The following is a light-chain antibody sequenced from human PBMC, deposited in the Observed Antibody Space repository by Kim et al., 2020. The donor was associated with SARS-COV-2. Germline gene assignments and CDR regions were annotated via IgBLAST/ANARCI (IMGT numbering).Light chain of an antibody. V-gene: IGKV3-15*01. CDR1: QTINNK. Sequence: SPGERATLSCRASQTINNKLVWYQQKPGQAPRLLIYAATARATGVPARFIGSGSGTDFTLTISSLQSEDFAVYYCQQSSDWPPLTFGQGTKVDIK. CDR3: QQSSDWPPLT. CDR2: AAT. J-gene: IGKJ1*01.